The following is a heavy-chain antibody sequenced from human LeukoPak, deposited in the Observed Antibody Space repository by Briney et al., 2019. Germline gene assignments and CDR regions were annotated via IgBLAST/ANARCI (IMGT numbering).Heavy chain of an antibody. CDR3: AKELTDYGDYELF. V-gene: IGHV3-23*01. Sequence: GGTLRLSCAASGFTFSSYGMSWVRQAPGKGLEWVSAISGSGGSTYYADSVKGRYTISRDNSKNTLYLQMNSLRAEDTAVYYCAKELTDYGDYELFWGQGTLVTVSS. J-gene: IGHJ4*02. CDR1: GFTFSSYG. CDR2: ISGSGGST. D-gene: IGHD4-17*01.